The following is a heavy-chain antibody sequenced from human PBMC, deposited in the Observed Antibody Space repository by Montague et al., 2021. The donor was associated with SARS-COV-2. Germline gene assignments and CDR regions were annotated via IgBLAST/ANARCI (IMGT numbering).Heavy chain of an antibody. CDR3: ARTFMSDAFDI. CDR1: GFTVSSNY. CDR2: IYSGGST. J-gene: IGHJ3*02. V-gene: IGHV3-53*04. D-gene: IGHD3-16*01. Sequence: SLRLSCAASGFTVSSNYMSWVRQAPGKGLEWVSVIYSGGSTYYAXPVKGRFTISRHNSKNTLYLQMNSLRAEDTAVYHCARTFMSDAFDIWGQGTMVTVSS.